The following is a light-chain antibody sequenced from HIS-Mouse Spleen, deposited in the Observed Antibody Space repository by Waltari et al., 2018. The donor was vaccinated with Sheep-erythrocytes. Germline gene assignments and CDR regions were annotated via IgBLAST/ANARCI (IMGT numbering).Light chain of an antibody. Sequence: SYELTQPPSVSVSPGQTASIPCSGDQLGDKYACWYHQKPGQSPVLVIYQDSKRPSGSPERFSGSNSGNTATLTISGTQAMDEADYYCQAWDSSTVVFGGGTKLTVL. V-gene: IGLV3-1*01. CDR3: QAWDSSTVV. J-gene: IGLJ2*01. CDR2: QDS. CDR1: QLGDKY.